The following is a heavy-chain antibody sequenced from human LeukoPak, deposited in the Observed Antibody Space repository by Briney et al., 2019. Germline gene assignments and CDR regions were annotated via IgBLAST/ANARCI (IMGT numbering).Heavy chain of an antibody. CDR2: MYPSGST. Sequence: PSGTLSLTCAVSGGSISSSNWWSWVRQPPGKGLEWIGEMYPSGSTNYNPSLKSRVTISIDKSKNQFSLKLSSVTAADTAVYYCARVSTRGFVGYYYMDVGAKGTRVTVSS. CDR1: GGSISSSNW. V-gene: IGHV4-4*02. D-gene: IGHD3-10*01. CDR3: ARVSTRGFVGYYYMDV. J-gene: IGHJ6*03.